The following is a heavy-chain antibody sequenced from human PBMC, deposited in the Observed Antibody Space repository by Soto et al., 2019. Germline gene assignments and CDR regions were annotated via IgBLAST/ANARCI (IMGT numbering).Heavy chain of an antibody. J-gene: IGHJ4*02. CDR2: IYYSGST. D-gene: IGHD2-2*01. Sequence: QVQLQESGPGLVKPSQTLSLTCTVSGGSISSGGYYWSWIRQHPGKGLEWIGYIYYSGSTYYNPSLKSRVTISVDTSKNQFSLKLSSVTAADTAVYYCARPNTPYCSSTSCYADYWGQGTLVTVSS. V-gene: IGHV4-31*03. CDR3: ARPNTPYCSSTSCYADY. CDR1: GGSISSGGYY.